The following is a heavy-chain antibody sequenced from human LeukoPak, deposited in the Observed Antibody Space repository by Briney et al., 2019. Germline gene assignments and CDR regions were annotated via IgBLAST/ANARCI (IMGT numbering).Heavy chain of an antibody. V-gene: IGHV3-23*01. CDR3: AKADAFDI. CDR1: GFTFSSYA. CDR2: VRGSDGST. Sequence: GGSLRLSCAASGFTFSSYAMSWVRQAPGRGLEWVSGVRGSDGSTYYADSVKGRFTISRDNPKNTLYLQMNSLRAEDTAVYYCAKADAFDIWGQGTMVTVSS. J-gene: IGHJ3*02.